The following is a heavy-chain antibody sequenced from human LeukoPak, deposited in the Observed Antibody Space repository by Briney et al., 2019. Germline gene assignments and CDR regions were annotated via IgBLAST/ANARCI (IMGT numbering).Heavy chain of an antibody. D-gene: IGHD6-19*01. CDR3: ARSPIARVAATTPYYMDV. CDR2: ISAYNGNT. Sequence: ASVKVSCKASGCTFANYGVSWVRQAPGQGLEWVGWISAYNGNTNYAQKLQGRVTMTTDTSTSTGYMELRSLRSDDTALYYCARSPIARVAATTPYYMDVWGKGTTITISS. J-gene: IGHJ6*03. V-gene: IGHV1-18*01. CDR1: GCTFANYG.